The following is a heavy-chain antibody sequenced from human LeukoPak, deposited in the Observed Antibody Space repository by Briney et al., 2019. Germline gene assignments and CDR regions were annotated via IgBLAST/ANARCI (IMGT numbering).Heavy chain of an antibody. Sequence: GGSLRLSCAASGFTFSSYGMHWVRQAPGKGLEWVAVIWHDGSNKYYADSVKGRFTISRDNSKNTLYLQMNSLRAEDTAVYYCARASYGSESPGPFYYGVDVWGQGTTVTVSS. CDR1: GFTFSSYG. J-gene: IGHJ6*02. V-gene: IGHV3-33*01. D-gene: IGHD3-10*01. CDR3: ARASYGSESPGPFYYGVDV. CDR2: IWHDGSNK.